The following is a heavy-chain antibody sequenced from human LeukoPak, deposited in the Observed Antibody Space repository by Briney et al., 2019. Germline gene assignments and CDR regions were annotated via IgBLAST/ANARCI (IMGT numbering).Heavy chain of an antibody. V-gene: IGHV3-48*04. CDR3: ASGGIYYGAAFDF. J-gene: IGHJ4*02. D-gene: IGHD1-26*01. CDR2: LSSSGSAF. Sequence: GGSLRLSCAASGFNFRNYWMGWVRQAPGKGLEWIAYLSSSGSAFSYADSVKGRFTIARDDAKNSVYLEMNSLRAEDTALYYCASGGIYYGAAFDFWGQGSLVTVSA. CDR1: GFNFRNYW.